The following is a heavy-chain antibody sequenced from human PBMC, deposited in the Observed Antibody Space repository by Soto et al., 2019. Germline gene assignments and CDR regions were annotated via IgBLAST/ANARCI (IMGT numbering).Heavy chain of an antibody. V-gene: IGHV3-23*01. CDR1: GFTFSSYA. D-gene: IGHD3-16*02. CDR3: AKSRADTITFAGVIVTQYYLDY. Sequence: PGGSLRLSCAASGFTFSSYAMSWVRQAPGKGLEWVSAISGSGGSTYYADSVKGRFTISRDNSKNTLYLQMNSLRAEDTAVYYCAKSRADTITFAGVIVTQYYLDYWGQGTLVTVSS. CDR2: ISGSGGST. J-gene: IGHJ4*02.